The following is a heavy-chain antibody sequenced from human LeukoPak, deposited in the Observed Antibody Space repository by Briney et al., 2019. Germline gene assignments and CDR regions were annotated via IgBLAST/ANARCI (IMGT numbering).Heavy chain of an antibody. CDR1: GFTFDDYA. V-gene: IGHV3-9*01. CDR3: LVTTRSRGFDY. Sequence: PGGSLRLSCAASGFTFDDYAMHWVRQAPGKGLEWVSGISWNSGSIGYADSVKGRFTISRDNAKNSLYLQMSSLRAEDTAVYYCLVTTRSRGFDYWGQGTLVTVSS. D-gene: IGHD1/OR15-1a*01. CDR2: ISWNSGSI. J-gene: IGHJ4*02.